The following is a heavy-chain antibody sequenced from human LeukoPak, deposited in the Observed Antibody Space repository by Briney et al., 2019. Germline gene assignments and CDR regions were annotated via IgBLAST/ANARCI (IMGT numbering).Heavy chain of an antibody. J-gene: IGHJ2*01. CDR2: IYPGDSDS. V-gene: IGHV5-51*01. Sequence: GQSLKISCKGSGYSFTSYWTGWVRQLPGKGLEWMGIIYPGDSDSRYSPSFQGQVTISADKSISTAYLQWSGLKASDTAIYYCARRSSIAVAGTNYWYFDLWGRGTLVTVSS. CDR3: ARRSSIAVAGTNYWYFDL. CDR1: GYSFTSYW. D-gene: IGHD6-19*01.